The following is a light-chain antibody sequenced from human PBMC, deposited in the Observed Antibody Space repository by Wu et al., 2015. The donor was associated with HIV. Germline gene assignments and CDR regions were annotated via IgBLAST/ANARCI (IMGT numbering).Light chain of an antibody. CDR1: RSVSGT. Sequence: EIVLTQSPATLSLSSGETATLSCRASRSVSGTLAWYQQKPGQALRLLIYDASSRATGVPARFSGSGSFTDFTLTISSLEPEDFAVYYCQQRDNWPLTFGQGTRLEIK. J-gene: IGKJ5*01. CDR2: DAS. CDR3: QQRDNWPLT. V-gene: IGKV3-11*01.